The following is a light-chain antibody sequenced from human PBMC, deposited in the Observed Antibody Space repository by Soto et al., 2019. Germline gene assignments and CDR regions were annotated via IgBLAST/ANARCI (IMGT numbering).Light chain of an antibody. CDR1: SSDVGGYNQ. Sequence: QSALTQPASVSGSPGQSITISCSGTSSDVGGYNQVSWYQQHPGKAPKLVIFEVSNRPSGISIHFSGSKSGNTASLTISGLQAEDEADYYCQSYDSSLSAYVVFGGGTKLTVL. CDR2: EVS. V-gene: IGLV2-14*01. CDR3: QSYDSSLSAYVV. J-gene: IGLJ2*01.